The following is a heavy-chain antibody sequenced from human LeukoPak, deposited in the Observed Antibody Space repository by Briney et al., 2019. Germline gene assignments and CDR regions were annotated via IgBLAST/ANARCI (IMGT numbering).Heavy chain of an antibody. J-gene: IGHJ6*03. D-gene: IGHD4-11*01. V-gene: IGHV4-59*01. CDR1: GGSISSYY. Sequence: SSETLSLTCTVSGGSISSYYWSWIRQPPGKGLEWIGYIYYSGSTNYNPSLKSRVTISVDTSKNQFSLKLSSVTAADTAVYYCAREATVTPYYYMDVWGKGTTVTVSS. CDR3: AREATVTPYYYMDV. CDR2: IYYSGST.